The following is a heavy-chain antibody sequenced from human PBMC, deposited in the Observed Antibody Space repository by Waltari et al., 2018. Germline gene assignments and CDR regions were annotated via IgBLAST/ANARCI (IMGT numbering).Heavy chain of an antibody. Sequence: EVQLVESGGGLVQPGGSLRLSCAASGFTFSNFWMPWVRHVPGKGLVWVSRIYNDGSITNYADSVKGRFTISRDNAKNTVYLQMHSLRVEDTAVYYCASPRTPPNWGSYMDLWGKGTTVTVSS. CDR1: GFTFSNFW. V-gene: IGHV3-74*01. CDR2: IYNDGSIT. D-gene: IGHD7-27*01. CDR3: ASPRTPPNWGSYMDL. J-gene: IGHJ6*03.